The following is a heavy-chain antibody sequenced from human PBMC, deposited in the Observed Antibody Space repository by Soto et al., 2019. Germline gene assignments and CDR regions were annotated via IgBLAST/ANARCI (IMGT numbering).Heavy chain of an antibody. J-gene: IGHJ4*02. CDR3: AKDALAYYDFWS. D-gene: IGHD3-3*01. Sequence: PGGSLRLSCVASGLTFSSYAMSWVRQAPGKGLEWVSHISNSGRSTKYADSVKGRFTISRDNSKNTLYLQMNSLRAEDTAIYYRAKDALAYYDFWSWGQGTLVTVSS. CDR2: ISNSGRST. CDR1: GLTFSSYA. V-gene: IGHV3-23*01.